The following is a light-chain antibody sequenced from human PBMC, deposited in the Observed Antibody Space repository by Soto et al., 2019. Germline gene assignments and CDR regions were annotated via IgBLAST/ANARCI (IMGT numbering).Light chain of an antibody. CDR2: GAS. Sequence: EIVLTQSPGTLSLPPGDTATLSCMASQSVSNTYLAWYQQKPGQAPRLLIYGASSRATGFPDRFSGSGSGTDFTLTISRLETEDFAVYFCQQYGSSRPVIFGQGTRLEI. J-gene: IGKJ5*01. V-gene: IGKV3-20*01. CDR1: QSVSNTY. CDR3: QQYGSSRPVI.